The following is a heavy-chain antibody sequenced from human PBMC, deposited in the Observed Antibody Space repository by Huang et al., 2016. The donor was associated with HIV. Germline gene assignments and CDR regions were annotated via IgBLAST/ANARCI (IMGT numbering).Heavy chain of an antibody. CDR1: GFTLTTFS. CDR3: VRIGYGENSYGSGYFDP. V-gene: IGHV3-21*01. CDR2: INVPGTQI. Sequence: EVQLVESGGGLVKPGGSLRLSCAASGFTLTTFSMHWGRQVHGRGRQLVPSINVPGTQIYYADSVEGRFTISRDNTRNSLYLQLNSLRAEDTAVYYCVRIGYGENSYGSGYFDPWGQGTLVAVSS. D-gene: IGHD4-17*01. J-gene: IGHJ5*02.